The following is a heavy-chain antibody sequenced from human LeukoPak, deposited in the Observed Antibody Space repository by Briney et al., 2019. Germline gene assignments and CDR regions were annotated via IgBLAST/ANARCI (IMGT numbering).Heavy chain of an antibody. D-gene: IGHD6-13*01. CDR2: IKPDGTTK. Sequence: GGSLRLSCAASGFPFSSYSMTWVRQAPGKGLEWVANIKPDGTTKFYVDSVKGRFTISRDNALNSLYLQMNSLRAEDAAIYYCARSIPYGTTWYGRSDYWGQGTLVTVSS. CDR1: GFPFSSYS. V-gene: IGHV3-7*03. J-gene: IGHJ4*02. CDR3: ARSIPYGTTWYGRSDY.